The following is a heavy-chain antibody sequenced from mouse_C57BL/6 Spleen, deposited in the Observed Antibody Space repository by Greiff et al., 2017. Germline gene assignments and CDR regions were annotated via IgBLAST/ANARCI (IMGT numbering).Heavy chain of an antibody. J-gene: IGHJ2*01. CDR1: GYTFTSYW. Sequence: VQLVESGAELAKPGASVKLSCKASGYTFTSYWMHWVKQRPGQGLEWIGYIYPSSGYTKYNQKFKDKATLTADKSSSTAYMQLSSLTYEDSAVYYCARSYYDSYFDYWGQGTTLTVSS. D-gene: IGHD2-4*01. V-gene: IGHV1-7*01. CDR3: ARSYYDSYFDY. CDR2: IYPSSGYT.